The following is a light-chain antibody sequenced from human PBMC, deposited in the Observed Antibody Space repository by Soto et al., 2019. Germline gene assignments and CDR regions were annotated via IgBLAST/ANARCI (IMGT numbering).Light chain of an antibody. CDR2: GAS. CDR3: QQYNNWPPPGYT. Sequence: EIVMTQSPATLSVSPGERATLSCRASQSVSSNLAWYQQKPGQAPRLLIYGASTRATVIPARFSGSGSGTEFTLTISSLQSEDFAVYYCQQYNNWPPPGYTFGQGTKLEIK. V-gene: IGKV3-15*01. J-gene: IGKJ2*01. CDR1: QSVSSN.